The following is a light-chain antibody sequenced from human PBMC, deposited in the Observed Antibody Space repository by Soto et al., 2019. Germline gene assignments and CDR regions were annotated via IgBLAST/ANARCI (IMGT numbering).Light chain of an antibody. J-gene: IGKJ2*01. V-gene: IGKV3-20*01. CDR1: QSVRNSY. Sequence: EIVLTQFPDTLSLSPGERATLSCRASQSVRNSYLAWYQQRPGQAPRLLIYGADSRATGIPDRFSGSGSDTDFTLTISRLEPEDFAVYYRQQYGSSPRYTFGQGTKLEI. CDR2: GAD. CDR3: QQYGSSPRYT.